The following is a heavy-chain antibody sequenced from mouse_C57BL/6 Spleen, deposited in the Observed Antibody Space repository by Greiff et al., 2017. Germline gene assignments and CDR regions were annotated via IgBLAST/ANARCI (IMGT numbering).Heavy chain of an antibody. D-gene: IGHD1-1*01. Sequence: VQLQQPGTELVKPGASVKLSCKASGYTFTSYWLHWVKQRPGQGLEWIGNINPSNGGTNYNEKFKSKATLTVDKSSSTAYMQLSSLTSEDSAVYYCAREGVYYGGFFDYWGQGTTLTVSS. CDR3: AREGVYYGGFFDY. CDR1: GYTFTSYW. V-gene: IGHV1-53*01. J-gene: IGHJ2*01. CDR2: INPSNGGT.